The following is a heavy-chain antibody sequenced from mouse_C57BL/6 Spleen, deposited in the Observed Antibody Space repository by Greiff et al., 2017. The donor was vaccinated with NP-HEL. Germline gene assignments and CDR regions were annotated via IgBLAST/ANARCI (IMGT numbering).Heavy chain of an antibody. Sequence: QVQLQQPGAELVKPGASVKLSCKASGYTFTSYWMQWVKQRPGQGLEWIGEIDPSDSCTNYNQKFKGKATLTLNTSSSTAYMQLSILTSEDSAVYYCSRKDDYGSSPYVDYWGQGTTLTVSS. CDR2: IDPSDSCT. D-gene: IGHD1-1*01. J-gene: IGHJ2*01. CDR3: SRKDDYGSSPYVDY. CDR1: GYTFTSYW. V-gene: IGHV1-50*01.